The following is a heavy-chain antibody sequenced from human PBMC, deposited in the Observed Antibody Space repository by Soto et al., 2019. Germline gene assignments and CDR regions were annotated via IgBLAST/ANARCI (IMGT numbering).Heavy chain of an antibody. CDR2: IVVCSGST. J-gene: IGHJ4*02. CDR1: GFTFTSSA. Sequence: GASVKVSCKASGFTFTSSAVQWVRQTRGQRLEWIGWIVVCSGSTNYAQKFQERVTITRDMSTSTAYMELSSLRSEDTAVYYCAAAFKSSGYDSRWGQGTLVTVSS. V-gene: IGHV1-58*01. CDR3: AAAFKSSGYDSR. D-gene: IGHD5-12*01.